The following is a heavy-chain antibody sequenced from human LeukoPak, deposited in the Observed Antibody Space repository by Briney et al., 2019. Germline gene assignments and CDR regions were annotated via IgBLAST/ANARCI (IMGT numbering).Heavy chain of an antibody. V-gene: IGHV7-4-1*02. CDR3: ARGSSWAFNY. D-gene: IGHD6-13*01. CDR2: INTNTGNP. CDR1: GYSFTSYA. Sequence: GASVKVSCKASGYSFTSYAMNWVRQAPGQGLEWMGWINTNTGNPTYAQGFTGRFVFSLDTSVSTAYLQISSLKAEDTSVYYRARGSSWAFNYWGQGTLVTVSS. J-gene: IGHJ4*02.